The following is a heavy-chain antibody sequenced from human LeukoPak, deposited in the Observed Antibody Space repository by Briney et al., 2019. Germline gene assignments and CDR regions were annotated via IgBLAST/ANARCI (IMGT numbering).Heavy chain of an antibody. Sequence: GASVTVSCKASGYTFTSYGISWVRQAPGQGLEWVGWISAYNGNTNYAQKLQGRVTMTTDTSTSTAYVELRSLRSDDTAVYYCARDRYTYSSSWPGYWGQGTLVTVSS. J-gene: IGHJ4*02. CDR2: ISAYNGNT. CDR1: GYTFTSYG. CDR3: ARDRYTYSSSWPGY. D-gene: IGHD6-13*01. V-gene: IGHV1-18*01.